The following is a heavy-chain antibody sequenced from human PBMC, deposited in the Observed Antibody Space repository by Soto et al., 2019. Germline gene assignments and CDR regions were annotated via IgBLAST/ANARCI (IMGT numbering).Heavy chain of an antibody. V-gene: IGHV3-23*01. Sequence: GSLRLSCAASGFPFGENAMSWVRQAPGKGLEWVSGISDSGATTYYADSVRGRFTISRDNSKNTLYLQMKSLRAEDSASYYCAKEDTSSGSLDYWGQGALVTVSS. CDR2: ISDSGATT. CDR3: AKEDTSSGSLDY. D-gene: IGHD6-19*01. CDR1: GFPFGENA. J-gene: IGHJ4*02.